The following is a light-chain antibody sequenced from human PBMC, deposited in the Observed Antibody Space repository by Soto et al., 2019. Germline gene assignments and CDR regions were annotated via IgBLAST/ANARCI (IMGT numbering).Light chain of an antibody. CDR3: QLYGSSPPIT. Sequence: EIVLTQSPGTLSLSPGERATLSCRASQSVSSSYLAWYQQKPGQAPRLLIYGASSKATGIPDRFSGSGSGTDLYLTISKLEPEDFAVYYCQLYGSSPPITFGQGTRLEIK. CDR2: GAS. V-gene: IGKV3-20*01. CDR1: QSVSSSY. J-gene: IGKJ5*01.